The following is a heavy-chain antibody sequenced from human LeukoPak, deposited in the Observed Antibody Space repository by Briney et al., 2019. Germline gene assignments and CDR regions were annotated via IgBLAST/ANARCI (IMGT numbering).Heavy chain of an antibody. CDR3: VKEDGRGPYFDY. CDR1: GFTFSSYG. V-gene: IGHV3-30*18. CDR2: ISYDGNNK. J-gene: IGHJ4*02. Sequence: GGSLRLSCAASGFTFSSYGMHWVRQAPGKGLEWVAIISYDGNNKYYTDSVKGRFTISRDNSKNTLYLQMNSLRAEDTAVYYCVKEDGRGPYFDYWGQGTLVTVSS. D-gene: IGHD5-24*01.